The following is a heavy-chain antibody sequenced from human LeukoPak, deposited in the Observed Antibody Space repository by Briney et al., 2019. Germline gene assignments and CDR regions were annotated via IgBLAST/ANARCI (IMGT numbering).Heavy chain of an antibody. CDR3: AGGYCSGGSCYSYYYNYMDV. CDR2: IYYSGST. J-gene: IGHJ6*03. CDR1: GGSLSSSSYY. V-gene: IGHV4-39*07. Sequence: SETLSLTCIVSGGSLSSSSYYWGWIRQPPGKGLEWIGSIYYSGSTYYNPSLKSRVTISVDTSKNQFSLKLSSVTAADTAVYYCAGGYCSGGSCYSYYYNYMDVWGKGATVTVSS. D-gene: IGHD2-15*01.